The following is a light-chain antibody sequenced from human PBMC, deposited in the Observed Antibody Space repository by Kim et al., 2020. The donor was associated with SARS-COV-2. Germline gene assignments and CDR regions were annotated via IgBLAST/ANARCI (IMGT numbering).Light chain of an antibody. V-gene: IGLV1-44*01. CDR1: SSNIGSNT. CDR3: AAWDESLNEWV. CDR2: SNN. J-gene: IGLJ3*02. Sequence: ELTQPPSASGTPGQRVTISCSGSSSNIGSNTVNWYQQLPGTAPKLLIYSNNQRPSGVPDRFSGSKSGTSASLAISGLQSEGEADYYCAAWDESLNEWV.